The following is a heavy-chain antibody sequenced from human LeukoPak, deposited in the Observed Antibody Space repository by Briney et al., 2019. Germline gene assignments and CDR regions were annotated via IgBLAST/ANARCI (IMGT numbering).Heavy chain of an antibody. CDR3: STSSGWYSDAFDI. J-gene: IGHJ3*02. Sequence: PGGSLRLSCAASGFTFSSYGMHWVRQAPGKGLEWVAVIWYDGSNKYYADSVKGRFTISRDNSKNTLYLQMNSLRAEDTAVYYCSTSSGWYSDAFDIWGQGTMVTVSS. CDR1: GFTFSSYG. D-gene: IGHD6-19*01. CDR2: IWYDGSNK. V-gene: IGHV3-33*01.